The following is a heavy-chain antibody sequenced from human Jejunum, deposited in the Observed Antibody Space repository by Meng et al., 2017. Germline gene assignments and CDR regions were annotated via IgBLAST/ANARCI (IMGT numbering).Heavy chain of an antibody. J-gene: IGHJ4*02. CDR3: VRINLGGWYGIDY. D-gene: IGHD6-19*01. V-gene: IGHV2-26*01. Sequence: SGPTLVKPTETLTLTSTVSGFSVSNSRMGVTWIRQPPGKALECLAHIFSNDEKSYSTSLKSRLTISKDTSKSQVVLTMTNMDPVDTATYYCVRINLGGWYGIDYWGQGTLVTVSS. CDR1: GFSVSNSRMG. CDR2: IFSNDEK.